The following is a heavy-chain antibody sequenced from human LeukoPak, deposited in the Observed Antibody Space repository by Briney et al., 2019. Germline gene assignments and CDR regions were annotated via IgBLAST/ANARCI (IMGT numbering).Heavy chain of an antibody. J-gene: IGHJ4*02. CDR2: IYSGGNT. V-gene: IGHV4-30-4*01. Sequence: SETLSLTCSVSGASISSRDYYWSWIRQPSGGGLERIGYIYSGGNTYYNPSLESRVTMSVDTSKNQLYLKLNSVTAADTAVYYCARDRDNYDSKYYFDYWGQGTLVTVSS. CDR3: ARDRDNYDSKYYFDY. CDR1: GASISSRDYY. D-gene: IGHD3-22*01.